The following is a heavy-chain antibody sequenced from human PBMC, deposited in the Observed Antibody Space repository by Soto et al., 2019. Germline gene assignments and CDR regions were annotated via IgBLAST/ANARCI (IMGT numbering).Heavy chain of an antibody. J-gene: IGHJ6*03. CDR2: IYSGGST. CDR3: ARHGGSSRDYYYYYYMDV. CDR1: GFTVSSNY. D-gene: IGHD6-13*01. Sequence: GSLRLSCAASGFTVSSNYMSWVRQAPGKGLEWVSVIYSGGSTYYADSVKGRFTISRDNSKNTLYLQMNSLRAEDTAVYYCARHGGSSRDYYYYYYMDVWGKGTTVTVSS. V-gene: IGHV3-53*01.